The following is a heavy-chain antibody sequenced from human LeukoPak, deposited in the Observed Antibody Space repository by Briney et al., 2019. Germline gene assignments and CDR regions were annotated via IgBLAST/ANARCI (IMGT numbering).Heavy chain of an antibody. J-gene: IGHJ4*02. CDR2: INSDGSST. D-gene: IGHD2/OR15-2a*01. CDR1: GFTFSSYW. Sequence: PGGSLRLSCAASGFTFSSYWMHWVRQAPGKGLVWVSRINSDGSSTSYADSVKGRFTISRDNAKNTLSLQMNSLRAEDTALYYCAKDLSTAAKYYFDYWGQGTLVTVSS. CDR3: AKDLSTAAKYYFDY. V-gene: IGHV3-74*01.